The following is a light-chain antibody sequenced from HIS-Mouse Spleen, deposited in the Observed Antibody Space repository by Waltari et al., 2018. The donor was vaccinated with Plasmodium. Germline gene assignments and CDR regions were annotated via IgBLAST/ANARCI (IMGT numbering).Light chain of an antibody. CDR1: QSVSSSY. J-gene: IGKJ2*01. V-gene: IGKV3-20*01. CDR3: QQYGSSPT. Sequence: EVVLTPSPGTLSLSPGARATLSCRASQSVSSSYLAWYPQKPGQAPRLLIYGASSRATGIPDRFSGSGSGTDFTLTISRLEPEDVAVYYCQQYGSSPTFGQGTKLEIK. CDR2: GAS.